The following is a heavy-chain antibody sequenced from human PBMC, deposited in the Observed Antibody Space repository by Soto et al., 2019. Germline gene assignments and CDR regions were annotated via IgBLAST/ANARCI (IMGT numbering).Heavy chain of an antibody. CDR1: GFTFSSYG. D-gene: IGHD5-12*01. CDR3: AKDPEEMATMGPFYY. J-gene: IGHJ4*02. Sequence: PGGSLRLSCAASGFTFSSYGMHWVRQAPGKGLEWVAVISYDGSNKYYADSVKGRFTISRDNSKNTLYLQMNSLRAEGTAVYYCAKDPEEMATMGPFYYWGQGTLVTVSS. CDR2: ISYDGSNK. V-gene: IGHV3-30*18.